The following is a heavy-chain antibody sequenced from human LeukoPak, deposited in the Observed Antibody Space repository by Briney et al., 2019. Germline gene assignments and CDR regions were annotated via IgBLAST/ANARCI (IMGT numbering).Heavy chain of an antibody. CDR3: AKNGFYYDSSGYYGN. CDR2: ISYDGSNK. D-gene: IGHD3-22*01. Sequence: GGSLRLSCAASGFTFSSYWMSWVRQAPGKGLEWVAVISYDGSNKYYADSVKGRFTISRDNSKNTLYLQMNSLRAEDTAVYYCAKNGFYYDSSGYYGNWGQGTLVTVSS. J-gene: IGHJ4*02. V-gene: IGHV3-30*18. CDR1: GFTFSSYW.